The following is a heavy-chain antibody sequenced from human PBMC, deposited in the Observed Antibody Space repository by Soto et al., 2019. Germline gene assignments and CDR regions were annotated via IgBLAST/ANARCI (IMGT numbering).Heavy chain of an antibody. D-gene: IGHD4-17*01. J-gene: IGHJ6*03. CDR3: ASLATTVTPYGYYYYMDV. Sequence: SETLSLTCTVSGGSISSYYWSWIRQPPGKGLEWIGYIYYSGSTNYNPSLKSRVTISVDTSKNQFSLKLSSVTAADTAVYYCASLATTVTPYGYYYYMDVWGKGTTVTVSS. V-gene: IGHV4-59*01. CDR1: GGSISSYY. CDR2: IYYSGST.